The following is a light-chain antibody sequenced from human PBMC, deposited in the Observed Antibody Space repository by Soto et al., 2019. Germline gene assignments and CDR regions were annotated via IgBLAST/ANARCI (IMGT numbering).Light chain of an antibody. CDR3: QQYNNWPSWT. V-gene: IGKV3-15*01. Sequence: EIVMTQSPATLPVSPGERATLSCRASQSVRSNLAWYQQKPGQAPRLLIYDASTRATGFPARFSGSGSGTEFTLTISSLQSEDFAVYYCQQYNNWPSWTFGQGTKVDIK. CDR1: QSVRSN. CDR2: DAS. J-gene: IGKJ1*01.